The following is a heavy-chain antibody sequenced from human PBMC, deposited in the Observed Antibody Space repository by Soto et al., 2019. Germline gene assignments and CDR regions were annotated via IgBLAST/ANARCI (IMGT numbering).Heavy chain of an antibody. CDR3: ARDPHEFWASYWFDP. Sequence: ASVKVSCKASGGSFSSFAFSWVRQAPGQGLEWMGWISAYDGKTTYAEKFQGRVTLTTDTSTSTAYMELRSLRSDDTAIYYCARDPHEFWASYWFDPWGQGTPVTVSS. J-gene: IGHJ5*02. CDR1: GGSFSSFA. V-gene: IGHV1-18*01. D-gene: IGHD3-3*01. CDR2: ISAYDGKT.